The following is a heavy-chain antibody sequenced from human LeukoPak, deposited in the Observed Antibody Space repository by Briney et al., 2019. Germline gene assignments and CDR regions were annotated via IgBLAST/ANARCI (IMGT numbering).Heavy chain of an antibody. V-gene: IGHV4-39*01. J-gene: IGHJ4*02. Sequence: PSETLSLTCTVSGDSISSSSYYWAWIRQPPGKGLEWIGSIYYSGTTYYNPSLKSRVTISVDTSKNQFSLKVSSVTAADTAVYYCARLGGYYPYYFDYWGQGTLVTVSS. CDR3: ARLGGYYPYYFDY. D-gene: IGHD3-3*01. CDR2: IYYSGTT. CDR1: GDSISSSSYY.